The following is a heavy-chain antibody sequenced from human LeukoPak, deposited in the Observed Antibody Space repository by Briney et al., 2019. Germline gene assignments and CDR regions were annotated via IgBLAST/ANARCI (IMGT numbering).Heavy chain of an antibody. Sequence: GGSLRLSCAASGFTLSSYEMNWGRQAPGKGLEGVSYISSSGGTIYYADSVKGRFTISRDNSKNTLYLQMNSLRAEDTAVYYCAKDSICSGGSCPNWFDPWGQGTLVTVSS. CDR2: ISSSGGTI. CDR3: AKDSICSGGSCPNWFDP. D-gene: IGHD2-15*01. J-gene: IGHJ5*02. V-gene: IGHV3-48*03. CDR1: GFTLSSYE.